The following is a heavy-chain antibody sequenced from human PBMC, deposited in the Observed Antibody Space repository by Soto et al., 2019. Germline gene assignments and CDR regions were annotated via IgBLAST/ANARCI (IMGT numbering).Heavy chain of an antibody. J-gene: IGHJ4*02. D-gene: IGHD3-10*01. Sequence: QVQLQLWGAGLLKPSETLSLTCAVYGGSFRDNYWSWLRQPPGKGLEWIGEINDSGSTNYNPSLKSRVTISLDTSKKQFSLKMNSVTAADTAVFYCAGGQVYGSGSYPAYWGQGALVTVSS. V-gene: IGHV4-34*02. CDR1: GGSFRDNY. CDR3: AGGQVYGSGSYPAY. CDR2: INDSGST.